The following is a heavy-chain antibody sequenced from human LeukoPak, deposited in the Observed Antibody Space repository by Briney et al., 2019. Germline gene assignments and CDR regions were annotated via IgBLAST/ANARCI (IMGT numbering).Heavy chain of an antibody. CDR1: GSRFTSYW. CDR3: ARTMVRGVYYYYYGMDV. V-gene: IGHV5-51*01. CDR2: IYPGDFDT. J-gene: IGHJ6*02. D-gene: IGHD3-10*01. Sequence: GESLKISCKGSGSRFTSYWIGWVRQLPGKGLEWMGIIYPGDFDTRYSPSFQGQVTISADKSISTAYLQWSSLKASDTAMYYCARTMVRGVYYYYYGMDVWGQGTTVTVSS.